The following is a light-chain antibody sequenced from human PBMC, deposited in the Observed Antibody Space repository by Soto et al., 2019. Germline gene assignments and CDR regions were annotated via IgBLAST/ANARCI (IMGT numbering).Light chain of an antibody. J-gene: IGLJ1*01. CDR2: EGT. CDR3: CSYAGSFTYV. Sequence: QSALAQPAFVSGSPGQSITISCTGTSSDIGTYNLVSWYQHHPGKAPKLMIYEGTKRPSGVSNRFSGSKSGNTASLTISGLQAEDEADYYCCSYAGSFTYVFGTGTKVTVL. CDR1: SSDIGTYNL. V-gene: IGLV2-23*01.